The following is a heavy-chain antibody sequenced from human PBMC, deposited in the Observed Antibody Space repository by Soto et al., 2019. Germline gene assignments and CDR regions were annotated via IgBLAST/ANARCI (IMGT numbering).Heavy chain of an antibody. CDR1: GGSISSGGYY. V-gene: IGHV4-31*03. J-gene: IGHJ3*02. CDR3: ARGEKQYCGGDCYSFAFDI. D-gene: IGHD2-21*02. CDR2: IYYSGST. Sequence: PSETLSLTCTVSGGSISSGGYYWSWIRQHPGKGLEWIGYIYYSGSTYYNPSLKSRVTISVDTSKNQFSLKLSSVTAADTAVYYCARGEKQYCGGDCYSFAFDIWGQGTMLTVSS.